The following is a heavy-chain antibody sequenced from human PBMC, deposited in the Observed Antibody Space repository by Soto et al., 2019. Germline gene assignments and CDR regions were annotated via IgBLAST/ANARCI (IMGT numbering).Heavy chain of an antibody. J-gene: IGHJ4*02. CDR1: GFTVSSNY. Sequence: GSLRLSCAASGFTVSSNYMSWVRQAPGKGLEWVSVIYGGGSTYYADSVRGRFTISRDNSKKTLDLQMNSLRSEYTAVYYCAREVEYTSAFGISSSFDYWGQGTLVTVSS. D-gene: IGHD6-19*01. CDR3: AREVEYTSAFGISSSFDY. V-gene: IGHV3-53*05. CDR2: IYGGGST.